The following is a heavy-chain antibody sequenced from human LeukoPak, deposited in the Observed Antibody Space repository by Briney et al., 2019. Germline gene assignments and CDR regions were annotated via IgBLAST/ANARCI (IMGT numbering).Heavy chain of an antibody. J-gene: IGHJ3*02. Sequence: GGSLRLSCAASGFTFSSYAMSWVRQAPGKGLEWVSAISGSGGSTYYADSVKGRFTISRDNSKNTLYLQMNSLRAEDTAVYYCATVVDSSSSGFDAFDIWGQGTMVTVSS. CDR1: GFTFSSYA. D-gene: IGHD6-6*01. V-gene: IGHV3-23*01. CDR2: ISGSGGST. CDR3: ATVVDSSSSGFDAFDI.